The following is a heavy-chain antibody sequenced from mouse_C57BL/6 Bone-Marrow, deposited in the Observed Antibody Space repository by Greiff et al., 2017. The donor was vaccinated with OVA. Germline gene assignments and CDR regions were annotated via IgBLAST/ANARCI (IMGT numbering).Heavy chain of an antibody. J-gene: IGHJ3*01. D-gene: IGHD1-1*01. CDR2: FHPYNDDT. CDR3: ARPLYYGSSSFAY. Sequence: VQLVESGAELVKPGASVKMSCKASGYTFTTYPIEWMKQNHGKSLEWIGNFHPYNDDTKYNEKFKGKATLTVEKSSSTVYLELSRLTSDDSAVYYCARPLYYGSSSFAYWGQGTLVTVSA. CDR1: GYTFTTYP. V-gene: IGHV1-47*01.